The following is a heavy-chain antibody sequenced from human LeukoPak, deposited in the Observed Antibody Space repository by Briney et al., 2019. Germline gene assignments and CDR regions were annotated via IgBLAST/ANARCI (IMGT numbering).Heavy chain of an antibody. CDR3: AKDIGAEPEDWFDS. J-gene: IGHJ5*01. D-gene: IGHD5-12*01. Sequence: PGGSLRLSCAASGFRFSSYAMTWVRQAPGKGLEWVSGITGSGDNTYYADSVKGRFTISRDNSKSTLYLQMNSLRAEDTAEYYCAKDIGAEPEDWFDSWGQGTLVTVSS. V-gene: IGHV3-23*01. CDR2: ITGSGDNT. CDR1: GFRFSSYA.